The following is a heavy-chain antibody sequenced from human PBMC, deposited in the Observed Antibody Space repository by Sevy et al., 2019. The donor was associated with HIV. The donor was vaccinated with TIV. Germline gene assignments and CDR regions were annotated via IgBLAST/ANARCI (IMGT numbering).Heavy chain of an antibody. CDR1: GYTFTSYG. CDR3: ARDKEGYSYGELDY. V-gene: IGHV1-18*01. Sequence: ASVKVSCKASGYTFTSYGISWVRQAPGQGLEWMGWISAYNGNTNYAQKLQGRVTMTTDTSTSTAYMELRSLRSDDTAVYYCARDKEGYSYGELDYWGQGTLVTVSS. D-gene: IGHD5-18*01. CDR2: ISAYNGNT. J-gene: IGHJ4*02.